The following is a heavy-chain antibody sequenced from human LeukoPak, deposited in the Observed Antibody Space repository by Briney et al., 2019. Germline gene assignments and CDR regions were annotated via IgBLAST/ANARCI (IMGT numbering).Heavy chain of an antibody. D-gene: IGHD4/OR15-4a*01. V-gene: IGHV3-23*01. CDR3: AKDLRNGENYGLLDY. CDR2: ISSSGGRT. CDR1: GFSFSSSN. J-gene: IGHJ4*02. Sequence: GGSLRLSCAASGFSFSSSNMNWVRQTPDKGLEWVASISSSGGRTYYADSAKGRFTVSRDNSKNTLYLQMDSLRVEDTAIYYCAKDLRNGENYGLLDYWGQGTLVTVSS.